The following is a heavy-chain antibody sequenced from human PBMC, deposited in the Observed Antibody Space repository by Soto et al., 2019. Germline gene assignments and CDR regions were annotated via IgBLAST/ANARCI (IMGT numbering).Heavy chain of an antibody. CDR3: ARGRYGSGGKHTHNLFDP. CDR1: GFTFSSYD. CDR2: IGTSGDT. D-gene: IGHD3-10*01. J-gene: IGHJ5*02. V-gene: IGHV3-13*04. Sequence: EVPLVESGGGLVQPGGSLRLSCAASGFTFSSYDMHWVRQATGKALEWVSAIGTSGDTYYSDSVKGRFTISRETAENSLYLQMDSLRAGDTAVYYCARGRYGSGGKHTHNLFDPWGQGTLVTVSS.